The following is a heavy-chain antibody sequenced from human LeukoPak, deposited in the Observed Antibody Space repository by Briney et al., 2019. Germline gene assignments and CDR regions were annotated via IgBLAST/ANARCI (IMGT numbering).Heavy chain of an antibody. CDR3: ARDSVVPAAIHYYYYGMDV. J-gene: IGHJ6*02. V-gene: IGHV3-7*01. D-gene: IGHD2-2*01. CDR1: GFTFSSYW. Sequence: GGSLRLSCAASGFTFSSYWMSWVRQAPGKGLEWVANIKQDGSEKYYVDSVKGRFTISRDNAKNSLYLQMNGLRAEDTAVYYCARDSVVPAAIHYYYYGMDVWGQGTTVTVSS. CDR2: IKQDGSEK.